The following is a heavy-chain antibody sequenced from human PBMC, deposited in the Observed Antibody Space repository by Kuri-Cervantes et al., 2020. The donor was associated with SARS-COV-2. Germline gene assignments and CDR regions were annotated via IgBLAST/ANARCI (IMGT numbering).Heavy chain of an antibody. CDR3: ARDDNSLDFWSGYGYYYGMDV. J-gene: IGHJ6*02. Sequence: GESLKISCAASGFTFSDYYMSWIRQAPGKGLEWVSYISSSSSYTNYADSVKGRFTISRDNAKNSLYLQMNSLRDEDTAVYYCARDDNSLDFWSGYGYYYGMDVWGPGTTVTVSS. V-gene: IGHV3-11*06. CDR1: GFTFSDYY. CDR2: ISSSSSYT. D-gene: IGHD3-3*01.